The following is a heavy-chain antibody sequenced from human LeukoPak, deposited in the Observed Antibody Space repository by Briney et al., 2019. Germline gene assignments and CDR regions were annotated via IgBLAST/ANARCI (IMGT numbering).Heavy chain of an antibody. CDR2: INGNAGST. D-gene: IGHD3-22*01. CDR1: GFTFSYYS. Sequence: PGGSLRLSCAASGFTFSYYSMSWVREAPGKGLGWVSGINGNAGSTHYADSVKGRFTISRDNTKNTLYLQMNSLRAEDTAIYYCAKSSYYDSSGYYREYYFDYWGQGTLVTVSS. V-gene: IGHV3-23*01. J-gene: IGHJ4*02. CDR3: AKSSYYDSSGYYREYYFDY.